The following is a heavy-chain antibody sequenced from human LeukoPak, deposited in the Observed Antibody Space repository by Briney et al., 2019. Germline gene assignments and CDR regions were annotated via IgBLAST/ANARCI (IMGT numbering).Heavy chain of an antibody. CDR2: FDPEDGET. Sequence: ASVKVSCKVSGYTLTELSMHWVRQAPRKGLEWMGGFDPEDGETIYAQKFQGRVTMTEDTPTATAYMELSSLRSEDTAVYYCATVSSGWYKHYFDYWGQGTLVTVSS. CDR1: GYTLTELS. V-gene: IGHV1-24*01. D-gene: IGHD6-19*01. J-gene: IGHJ4*02. CDR3: ATVSSGWYKHYFDY.